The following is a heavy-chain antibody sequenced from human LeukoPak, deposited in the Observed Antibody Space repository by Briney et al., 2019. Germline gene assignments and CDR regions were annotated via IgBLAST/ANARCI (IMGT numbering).Heavy chain of an antibody. CDR2: ISGHSSTI. V-gene: IGHV3-48*01. Sequence: GGSLRLSCAASGFTFSSYSMNWVRQAPGKGLEWVSYISGHSSTIYYADSVKGRFTISRDNAKNSLYLQMNSLRADDTAVYYCARDWNYGGTIDFWGQGTLVAVSS. CDR1: GFTFSSYS. J-gene: IGHJ4*02. CDR3: ARDWNYGGTIDF. D-gene: IGHD4-23*01.